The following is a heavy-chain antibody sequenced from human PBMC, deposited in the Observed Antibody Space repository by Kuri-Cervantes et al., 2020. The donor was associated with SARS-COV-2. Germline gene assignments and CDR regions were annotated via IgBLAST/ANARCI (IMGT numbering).Heavy chain of an antibody. D-gene: IGHD1-26*01. Sequence: SETLSLTCTVSGGSISSYYWSWIRQHPGKGLEWIGYIYYSGSTSYNPSLKSRVTISVDTSKNQFSLELSSVTAADTAVYYCASQDGIVGSDYWGQGTLVTVSS. CDR3: ASQDGIVGSDY. CDR1: GGSISSYY. V-gene: IGHV4-59*08. CDR2: IYYSGST. J-gene: IGHJ4*02.